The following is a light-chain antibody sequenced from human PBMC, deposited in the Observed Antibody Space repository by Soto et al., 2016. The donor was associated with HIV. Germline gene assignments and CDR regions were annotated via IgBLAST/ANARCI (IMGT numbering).Light chain of an antibody. CDR1: QGIRNE. Sequence: AIQMTQSPSSLSASVGDRVTITCRASQGIRNELGWYQQKPGKAPKLLIYAASGLGSGVPLRFSGSGSGTDFTLTISSLQPEDSASYFCLQDYNYPYTFGQGTKLEIK. CDR3: LQDYNYPYT. V-gene: IGKV1-6*01. J-gene: IGKJ2*01. CDR2: AAS.